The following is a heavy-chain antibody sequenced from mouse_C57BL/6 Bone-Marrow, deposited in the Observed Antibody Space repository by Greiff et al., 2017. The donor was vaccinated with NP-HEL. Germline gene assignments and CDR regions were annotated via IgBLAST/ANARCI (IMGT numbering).Heavy chain of an antibody. V-gene: IGHV1-64*01. J-gene: IGHJ2*01. CDR2: IHPNSGST. CDR3: ARWPITTVDY. Sequence: QVQLQQPGAELVKPGASVKLSCKASGYTFTSYWMPWVKQRPGQGLEWIGMIHPNSGSTNYNEKFKSKATLTVDKSSSTAYMQLSSLTSEDSAVYYCARWPITTVDYWGQGTTLTVSS. D-gene: IGHD1-1*01. CDR1: GYTFTSYW.